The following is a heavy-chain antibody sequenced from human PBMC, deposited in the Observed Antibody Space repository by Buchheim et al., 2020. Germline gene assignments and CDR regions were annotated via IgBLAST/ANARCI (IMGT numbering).Heavy chain of an antibody. Sequence: QVQLVQSGAEVKKPGASVKVSCKASGYTFTGYYMHWVRQAPGQGLEWMGWINPNSGGSDYAQKFQGRVIMTRDTSISTDYMELSRLSYDDTAVYYCARAHWPYFYDSSGASNKFDSWGQGTL. CDR1: GYTFTGYY. J-gene: IGHJ4*02. CDR3: ARAHWPYFYDSSGASNKFDS. D-gene: IGHD3-22*01. V-gene: IGHV1-2*02. CDR2: INPNSGGS.